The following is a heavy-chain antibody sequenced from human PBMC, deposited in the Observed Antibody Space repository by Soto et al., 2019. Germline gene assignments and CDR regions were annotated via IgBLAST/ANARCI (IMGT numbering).Heavy chain of an antibody. CDR1: GFTFSSYG. J-gene: IGHJ4*02. V-gene: IGHV3-30*18. CDR3: AKDHSSSLLDY. D-gene: IGHD6-13*01. Sequence: PGGSLRLSCAASGFTFSSYGMHWVRQAPGKGLEWVAVISYDGSNKYYADSVKGRFTISRDNSKNTLYLQMNSLRAEDTAVYCCAKDHSSSLLDYWGQGTLVTVSS. CDR2: ISYDGSNK.